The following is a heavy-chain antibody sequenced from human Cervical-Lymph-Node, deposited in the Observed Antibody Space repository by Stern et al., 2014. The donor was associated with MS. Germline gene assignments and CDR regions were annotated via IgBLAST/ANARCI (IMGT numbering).Heavy chain of an antibody. J-gene: IGHJ6*02. V-gene: IGHV1-69*12. D-gene: IGHD1-26*01. CDR3: ARGNGGDSGTYRNYYYFAMDV. CDR2: IIPVFHTA. Sequence: QVQLVQSAAVVERPGSSVTVSCKASGGTFNNYAFNWVRQAPGQGLEWMGGIIPVFHTANYAQKFQGRVTITADESTTTAYMELSSLRSEDTAVYYCARGNGGDSGTYRNYYYFAMDVWGQGTTVTVSS. CDR1: GGTFNNYA.